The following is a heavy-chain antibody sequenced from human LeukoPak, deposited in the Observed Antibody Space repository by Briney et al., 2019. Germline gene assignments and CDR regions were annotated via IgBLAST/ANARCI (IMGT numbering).Heavy chain of an antibody. CDR2: IRYDGSNK. CDR3: AKGASPTDRIAAAGTFDY. CDR1: GFTFSSYV. J-gene: IGHJ4*02. Sequence: PGGSLRLTCAASGFTFSSYVLNWVRQAPGKGLEWVAFIRYDGSNKYYADSVKGRFTISRDNSKNTLYLQMNSLRAEDTAVYYCAKGASPTDRIAAAGTFDYWGQGTLVSVSS. D-gene: IGHD6-13*01. V-gene: IGHV3-30*02.